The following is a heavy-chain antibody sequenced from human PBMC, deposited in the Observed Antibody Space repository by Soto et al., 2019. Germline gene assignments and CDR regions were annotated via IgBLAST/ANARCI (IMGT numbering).Heavy chain of an antibody. V-gene: IGHV3-13*01. CDR1: GFTFSSHD. CDR2: IDSAGDG. Sequence: PGGSLRLSCAASGFTFSSHDMHWVRQITGKGLEWVSGIDSAGDGKYAASVKGRFTMSRDNSKNTLYLQMNSLRAEDTAVYYCARGPRAPPPHDYGMDVWGQGTTVTVSS. CDR3: ARGPRAPPPHDYGMDV. J-gene: IGHJ6*02.